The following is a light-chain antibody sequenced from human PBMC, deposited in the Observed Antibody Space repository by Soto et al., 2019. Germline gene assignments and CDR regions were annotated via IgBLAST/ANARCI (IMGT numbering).Light chain of an antibody. J-gene: IGKJ1*01. Sequence: ETVMTQTPATLSLSPGERATLSCRASQSVSDNLAWYQQKPGQAPRLIIYTASISATGIPARFSGSGSGTEFTLTISSLQSEDFAIYYCQQYNNWPPWTFGQGTKVEIK. V-gene: IGKV3-15*01. CDR3: QQYNNWPPWT. CDR1: QSVSDN. CDR2: TAS.